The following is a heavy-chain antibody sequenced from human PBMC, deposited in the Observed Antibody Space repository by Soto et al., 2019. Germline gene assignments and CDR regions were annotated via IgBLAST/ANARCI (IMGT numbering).Heavy chain of an antibody. Sequence: PSETLSLTCTVSGGSISSSDYYWGWIRQPPGKGLEWVGSISYTGTTYYNPSLKSRVTIFVDTSKNQFSLKLSSLTAADTAVYFCASPLSPLRHHAFDIWGQGTMVTVSS. V-gene: IGHV4-39*01. CDR3: ASPLSPLRHHAFDI. CDR2: ISYTGTT. D-gene: IGHD3-10*01. CDR1: GGSISSSDYY. J-gene: IGHJ3*02.